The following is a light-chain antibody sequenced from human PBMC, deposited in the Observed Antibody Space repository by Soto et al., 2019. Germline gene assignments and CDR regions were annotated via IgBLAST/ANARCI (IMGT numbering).Light chain of an antibody. V-gene: IGKV1-5*01. CDR3: QQYNSYSPYT. J-gene: IGKJ2*01. CDR2: DAS. CDR1: QSISGW. Sequence: DIQMTQSPSTLSASVGDRVTISCRASQSISGWLAWYQQKPGKAPRLLIYDASRLERGVPSRISGSGSGTEFTLTISSLQPDDFATFYRQQYNSYSPYTFGQGTKLEIK.